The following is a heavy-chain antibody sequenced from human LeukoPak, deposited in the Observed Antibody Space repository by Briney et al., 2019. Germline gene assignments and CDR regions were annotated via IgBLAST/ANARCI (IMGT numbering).Heavy chain of an antibody. CDR1: GFTFSNAW. CDR3: TTDPGYDWELRGYYFDY. J-gene: IGHJ4*02. CDR2: IKSKTDGGAT. D-gene: IGHD1-26*01. Sequence: GGSLRLSCAASGFTFSNAWMSWVGQVPGRGGEGGGRIKSKTDGGATDYAAPVKGRFTISRDDSKNTLYLQINSLTTEDTAVYYCTTDPGYDWELRGYYFDYWGQGTLVTVSS. V-gene: IGHV3-15*01.